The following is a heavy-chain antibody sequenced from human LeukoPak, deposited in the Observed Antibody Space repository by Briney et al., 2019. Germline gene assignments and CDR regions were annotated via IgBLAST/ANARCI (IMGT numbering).Heavy chain of an antibody. CDR1: GYTFTGYY. CDR2: INPNSGDT. J-gene: IGHJ1*01. D-gene: IGHD4-17*01. CDR3: ARAHLPTVTAFFHH. V-gene: IGHV1-2*02. Sequence: VASVKVSCKASGYTFTGYYIHWVRQAPGQGLEWMGWINPNSGDTGYAQNFQGRVTMTRDTSISTAYMDLSSLRSDDTAVYYCARAHLPTVTAFFHHRGQGTLVTVSS.